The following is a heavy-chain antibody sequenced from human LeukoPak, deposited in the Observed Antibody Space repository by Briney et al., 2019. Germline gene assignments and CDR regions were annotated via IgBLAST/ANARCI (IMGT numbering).Heavy chain of an antibody. CDR2: ISSSSSTI. V-gene: IGHV3-48*02. J-gene: IGHJ4*02. CDR1: GFTFSTYS. Sequence: PGGSLRLSCAASGFTFSTYSMNWVRQAPGKGLEWVSYISSSSSTIYYADSVKGRFTISRDSAKNSLYLQMNSLRDEDTAVYYCARVTPSIAVAAPFDYWGQGTLVTVSS. D-gene: IGHD6-19*01. CDR3: ARVTPSIAVAAPFDY.